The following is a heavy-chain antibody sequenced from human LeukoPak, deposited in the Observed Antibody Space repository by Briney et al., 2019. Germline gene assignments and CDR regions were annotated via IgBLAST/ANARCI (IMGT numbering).Heavy chain of an antibody. D-gene: IGHD5-12*01. Sequence: SVKVSCKASGGTFSSYAISWVRQAPGQGLEWMGGIIPIFGTANYAQKFQGRVTITADESTSTAYMELSSLRSEDTAVYYCARDDGEVATGYHYGMDVWGKGTTVTVSS. CDR2: IIPIFGTA. V-gene: IGHV1-69*01. CDR3: ARDDGEVATGYHYGMDV. CDR1: GGTFSSYA. J-gene: IGHJ6*04.